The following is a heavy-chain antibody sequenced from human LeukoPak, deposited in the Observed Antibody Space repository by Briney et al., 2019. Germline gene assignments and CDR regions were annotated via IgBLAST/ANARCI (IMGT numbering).Heavy chain of an antibody. V-gene: IGHV3-74*01. CDR1: GFTFSSYW. J-gene: IGHJ4*02. Sequence: GGSLRLSCAASGFTFSSYWMHWVRQAPGKGLVWVSRINSDGSSTSYADSVKGRFTISRDNAKNTLYLQMNRLRAEDTAVYYCARGSELLLWFGDGEGFDYWGQGTLVTVSS. CDR3: ARGSELLLWFGDGEGFDY. CDR2: INSDGSST. D-gene: IGHD3-10*01.